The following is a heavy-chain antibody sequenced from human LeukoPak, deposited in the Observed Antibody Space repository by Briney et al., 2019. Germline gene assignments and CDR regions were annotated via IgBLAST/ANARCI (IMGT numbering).Heavy chain of an antibody. Sequence: PGRSLRLSCTAPGFTFSSYAIHWIRQAPGKGLEWVAVVWHDGCNKYYADSVKGRFSISRDNTKNTVYLQMNSLRAEDTAVYYCARALVGSGRCPDYWGQGTLVTVSS. J-gene: IGHJ4*02. V-gene: IGHV3-33*08. CDR2: VWHDGCNK. D-gene: IGHD3-16*01. CDR1: GFTFSSYA. CDR3: ARALVGSGRCPDY.